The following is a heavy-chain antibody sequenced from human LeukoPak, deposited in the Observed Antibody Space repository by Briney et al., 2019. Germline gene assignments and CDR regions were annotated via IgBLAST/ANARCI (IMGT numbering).Heavy chain of an antibody. CDR2: ISSSGSTI. CDR3: AEGVRGGDMITCGGASDY. J-gene: IGHJ4*02. V-gene: IGHV3-11*04. D-gene: IGHD3-16*01. CDR1: GFTFSDYY. Sequence: GGSLRLSCAASGFTFSDYYMSWIRQAPGKGLEWVSYISSSGSTIYYADSVKGRFTISRDNAKNSLYLQMNSLRAEDTAVYYWAEGVRGGDMITCGGASDYWGQGTLVTVSS.